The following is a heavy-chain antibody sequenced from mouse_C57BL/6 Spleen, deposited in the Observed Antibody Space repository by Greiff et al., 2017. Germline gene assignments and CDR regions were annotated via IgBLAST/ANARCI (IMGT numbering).Heavy chain of an antibody. D-gene: IGHD1-1*01. CDR1: GYTFTEYT. J-gene: IGHJ3*01. CDR2: FYPGRGSI. Sequence: QVQLQQSGAELVQPAASVKLTCQASGYTFTEYTIHWVKQRSGQGLEWIGWFYPGRGSIKYNEKFKYKATLTADKSSSTVYIVLSRLTSEDSAVYFCARHEEDYYGSSPFAYWGQGTLVTVSA. CDR3: ARHEEDYYGSSPFAY. V-gene: IGHV1-62-2*01.